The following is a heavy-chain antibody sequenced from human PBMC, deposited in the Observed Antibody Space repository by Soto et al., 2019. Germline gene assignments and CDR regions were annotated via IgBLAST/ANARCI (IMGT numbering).Heavy chain of an antibody. Sequence: QVQLQESGPGLVKPSQTLSLTCTVSGGSISSGDYYWSWIRQPPGKGLEWIGYIYYSGSTYYNPSLKSRVTISVDTSKNQFSLKLSSVTAADTAVYYCARVRNQLDYGSGSLDYWGQGTLVTVSS. V-gene: IGHV4-30-4*01. CDR3: ARVRNQLDYGSGSLDY. J-gene: IGHJ4*02. CDR2: IYYSGST. CDR1: GGSISSGDYY. D-gene: IGHD3-10*01.